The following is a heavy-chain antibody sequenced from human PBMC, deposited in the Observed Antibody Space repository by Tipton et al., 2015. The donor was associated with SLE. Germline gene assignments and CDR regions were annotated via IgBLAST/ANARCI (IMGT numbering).Heavy chain of an antibody. J-gene: IGHJ3*02. D-gene: IGHD3-10*01. CDR3: ARVGSWSHDAFDI. V-gene: IGHV4-39*07. CDR2: IYYSGST. CDR1: GGSISSSSYY. Sequence: TLSLTCTVSGGSISSSSYYWGWIRQPPGKGLEWIGSIYYSGSTNYNPSLKSRVTISVDTTKNQFSLKLSSVTAADTAVYYCARVGSWSHDAFDIWGQGTMVTVFS.